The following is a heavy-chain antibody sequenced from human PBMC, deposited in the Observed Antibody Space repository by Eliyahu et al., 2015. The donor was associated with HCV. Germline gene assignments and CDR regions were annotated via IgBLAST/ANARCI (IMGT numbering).Heavy chain of an antibody. J-gene: IGHJ4*02. CDR1: GFTFSSYG. CDR3: AKVDKQSFSSGWYYLDS. D-gene: IGHD6-19*01. V-gene: IGHV3-30*18. CDR2: ISYDGTNI. Sequence: QVHLVESGGGVVQPGRSLRLSCAASGFTFSSYGMHWVRQAPGKGLEWVAVISYDGTNIYYADSVKGRFTISRDNSKNTLYLQMSSLRGDDTAVYYCAKVDKQSFSSGWYYLDSWGQGTLVTVSS.